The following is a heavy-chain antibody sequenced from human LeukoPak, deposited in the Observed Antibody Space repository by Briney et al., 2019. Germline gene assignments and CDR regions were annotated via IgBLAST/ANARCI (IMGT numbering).Heavy chain of an antibody. V-gene: IGHV3-30*02. CDR1: GFTFSSYG. D-gene: IGHD5-12*01. CDR3: AKGYSGYAYYYMDV. Sequence: PGGSLRLSCAASGFTFSSYGMHWVRQAPGKGLEWVAFIRYDGGNKYYADSVKGRFTISRDNSKNTLYLQMNSLRAEDTAVYYCAKGYSGYAYYYMDVWGKGTTVTVSS. J-gene: IGHJ6*03. CDR2: IRYDGGNK.